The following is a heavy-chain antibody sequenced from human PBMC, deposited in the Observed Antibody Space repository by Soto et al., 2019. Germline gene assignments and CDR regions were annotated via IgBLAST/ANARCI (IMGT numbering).Heavy chain of an antibody. Sequence: QVQLVQSGAKVKKPGSSVKVSCKASGGTFNSHTINWVRQAPGQGLEWMGRVVPLLGIESHPQKFQDRLTITADTSTGTVFMELSNLRSEDTAVYYCTSDRPEKAVVPGPRQHCASWGQGTLLTVSS. V-gene: IGHV1-69*02. D-gene: IGHD2-21*01. CDR1: GGTFNSHT. J-gene: IGHJ4*02. CDR2: VVPLLGIE. CDR3: TSDRPEKAVVPGPRQHCAS.